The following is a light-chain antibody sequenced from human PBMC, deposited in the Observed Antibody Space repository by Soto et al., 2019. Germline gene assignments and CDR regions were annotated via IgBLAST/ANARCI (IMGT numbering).Light chain of an antibody. Sequence: QSVLTQPPSVSGAPGQRVTISCTGGSSNIGAGFDVHWYQQFPGTAPKLLIYGNHNRPSGVPDRLSGSKSGASASLAISGLQAEDEGGYYCQAYDRRMSGFVFLSCYVFGSGTKLTVL. CDR3: QAYDRRMSGFVFLSCYV. CDR2: GNH. V-gene: IGLV1-40*01. CDR1: SSNIGAGFD. J-gene: IGLJ1*01.